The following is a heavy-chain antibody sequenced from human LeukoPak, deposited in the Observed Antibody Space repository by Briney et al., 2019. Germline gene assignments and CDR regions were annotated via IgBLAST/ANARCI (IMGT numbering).Heavy chain of an antibody. CDR3: ARAGDIVVVPAASDYYYYMDV. CDR2: IIPIFGTA. Sequence: SVKVSCKASGGTFSSYAISWVRQAPGQGLEWMGGIIPIFGTANYAQKFQGRVTITADKSTSTAYMELSSLRSEDTAVYYCARAGDIVVVPAASDYYYYMDVWGKGTTVTVSS. V-gene: IGHV1-69*06. J-gene: IGHJ6*03. D-gene: IGHD2-2*01. CDR1: GGTFSSYA.